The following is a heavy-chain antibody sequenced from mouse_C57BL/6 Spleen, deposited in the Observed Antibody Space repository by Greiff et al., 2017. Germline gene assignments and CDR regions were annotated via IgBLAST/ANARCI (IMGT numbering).Heavy chain of an antibody. Sequence: VQLQESGAELMKPGASVKLSCKATGYTFTGYWIEWVKQRPGHGLEWIGEILPGSGSTNYTEKFKGKATFTADPSSNTAYMQLSSLTTEDSAIYYCARGGLLRGYAMDYWGQGTSVTVAS. CDR3: ARGGLLRGYAMDY. CDR1: GYTFTGYW. V-gene: IGHV1-9*01. CDR2: ILPGSGST. D-gene: IGHD2-3*01. J-gene: IGHJ4*01.